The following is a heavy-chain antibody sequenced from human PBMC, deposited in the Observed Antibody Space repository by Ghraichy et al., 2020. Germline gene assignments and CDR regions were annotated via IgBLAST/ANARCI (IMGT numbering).Heavy chain of an antibody. CDR2: VIPIFGTS. J-gene: IGHJ4*02. D-gene: IGHD3-22*01. V-gene: IGHV1-69*13. CDR3: AKFTLSGTANTWHAPHYFDD. Sequence: SVKVSCKISGGTFTNYVFSWVRQAPAQGLEWMGGVIPIFGTSHYAQKFQGRVTITADESTSTVYMDLSSLTSEDTAVYFCAKFTLSGTANTWHAPHYFDDRGQGTLVTVSA. CDR1: GGTFTNYV.